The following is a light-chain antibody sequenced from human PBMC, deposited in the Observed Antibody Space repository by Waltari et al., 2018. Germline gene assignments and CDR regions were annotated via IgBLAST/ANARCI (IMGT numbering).Light chain of an antibody. V-gene: IGLV7-43*01. Sequence: QTVVTQEPSLTVSPGGTVTLTCAASTGAVTSGHYPTWFQQKPGQAPRALIYSTTNRHPWTPARFSGSLLGGKAALTLSGVQPEDEADYYCLLYYSNPQRYVFGSGTKVTVL. CDR2: STT. J-gene: IGLJ1*01. CDR3: LLYYSNPQRYV. CDR1: TGAVTSGHY.